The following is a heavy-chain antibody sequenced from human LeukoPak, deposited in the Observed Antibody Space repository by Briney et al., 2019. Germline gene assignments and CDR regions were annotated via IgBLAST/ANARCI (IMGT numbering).Heavy chain of an antibody. V-gene: IGHV3-23*01. D-gene: IGHD1-26*01. CDR1: GFTFSNFA. CDR2: ISSSGANT. CDR3: AKVKVGAPVPWGYFDY. J-gene: IGHJ4*02. Sequence: GGSLRLSCVASGFTFSNFAMNWVRQGPGKGLDWVSAISSSGANTYYPGSVKGRFTISRDNSKNTLYLQMNSLRAEDTAVYYCAKVKVGAPVPWGYFDYWGQGTLVTVSS.